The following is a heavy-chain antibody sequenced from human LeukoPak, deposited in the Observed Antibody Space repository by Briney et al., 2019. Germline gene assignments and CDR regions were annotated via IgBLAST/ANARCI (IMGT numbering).Heavy chain of an antibody. D-gene: IGHD2-2*01. J-gene: IGHJ6*02. Sequence: SVKVSCKASGGTFSSYAISWVRQAPGQGLDWMGGVFPFFGTANYAQKCQGRVTITADESTSTAYMELSSLRSEDTAVYYCASSRYCSSTSCYALDYYGMDVWGQGTTVTVSS. V-gene: IGHV1-69*01. CDR1: GGTFSSYA. CDR3: ASSRYCSSTSCYALDYYGMDV. CDR2: VFPFFGTA.